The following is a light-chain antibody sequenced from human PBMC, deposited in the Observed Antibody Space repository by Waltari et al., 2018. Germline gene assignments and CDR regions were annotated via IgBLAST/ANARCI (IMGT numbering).Light chain of an antibody. CDR2: DDY. J-gene: IGLJ3*02. V-gene: IGLV1-51*01. Sequence: QSVLTQPPSVSAAPGQKVTISCSGSSSHIGSYSVSWYQQLPGTAPKLLIYDDYKRPSGIPDRFSGSKSGTSATLGITGLQTGDEAEYYCGTWDNNLSPGGVFGGGTKLTVL. CDR1: SSHIGSYS. CDR3: GTWDNNLSPGGV.